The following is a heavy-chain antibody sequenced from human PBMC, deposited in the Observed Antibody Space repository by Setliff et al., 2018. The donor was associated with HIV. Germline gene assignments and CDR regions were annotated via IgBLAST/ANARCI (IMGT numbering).Heavy chain of an antibody. CDR1: GGSISSSSYY. V-gene: IGHV4-39*01. D-gene: IGHD5-12*01. J-gene: IGHJ4*02. Sequence: SETLSLTCTVSGGSISSSSYYWGWIRQPPGKGLEWIGSIYYSGSTYYNPSLKSRVTISVDTSKNQVSLKLSSVTAADTAVYYCARSPGVATITIFDYWGQGTLVTVSS. CDR2: IYYSGST. CDR3: ARSPGVATITIFDY.